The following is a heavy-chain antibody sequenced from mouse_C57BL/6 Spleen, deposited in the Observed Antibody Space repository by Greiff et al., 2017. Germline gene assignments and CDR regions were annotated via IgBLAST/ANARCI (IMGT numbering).Heavy chain of an antibody. CDR2: ISDGGSYT. D-gene: IGHD1-1*01. V-gene: IGHV5-4*01. CDR1: GFTFSSYA. J-gene: IGHJ4*01. Sequence: EVKLVESGGGLVKPGGSLKLSCAASGFTFSSYAMSWVRQTPEKRLEWVATISDGGSYTYYPDNVKGRFTISRDNAKNNLYLQMSHLKSEDTAMYYCARDPPNYGSSGYAMDYWGQGTSVTVSS. CDR3: ARDPPNYGSSGYAMDY.